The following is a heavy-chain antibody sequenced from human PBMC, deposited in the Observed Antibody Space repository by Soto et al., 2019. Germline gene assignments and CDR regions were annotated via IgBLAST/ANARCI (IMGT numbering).Heavy chain of an antibody. CDR2: ISYDGSNK. D-gene: IGHD1-26*01. Sequence: GSLRLSCAASGFTFSSYGMHWVRQAPGKGLEWVAVISYDGSNKYYADSVKGRFTISRDNSKNTLYLQMNSLRAEDTAVYYCAKDLVGATQSPHFDYWGQGTLVTVSS. CDR1: GFTFSSYG. CDR3: AKDLVGATQSPHFDY. J-gene: IGHJ4*02. V-gene: IGHV3-30*18.